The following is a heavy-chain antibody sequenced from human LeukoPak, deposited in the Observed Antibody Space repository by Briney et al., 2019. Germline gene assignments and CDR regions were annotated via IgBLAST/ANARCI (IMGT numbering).Heavy chain of an antibody. J-gene: IGHJ6*03. CDR2: ISSSSSTI. D-gene: IGHD6-13*01. Sequence: GGSLRLSCAASGFTFSSYSMNWVRQAPGKGLEWVSYISSSSSTIYYADSVKGRFTISRDNAKNSLYLQMNSLRAEDTAVYYCARDVQQLVWGYYCYYMDVWGKGTTVTVSS. V-gene: IGHV3-48*01. CDR1: GFTFSSYS. CDR3: ARDVQQLVWGYYCYYMDV.